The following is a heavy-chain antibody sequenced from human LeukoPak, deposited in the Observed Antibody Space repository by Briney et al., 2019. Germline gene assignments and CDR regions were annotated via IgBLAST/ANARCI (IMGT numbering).Heavy chain of an antibody. CDR2: ISGSGGST. J-gene: IGHJ4*02. D-gene: IGHD1-26*01. CDR1: GLTVSSNY. Sequence: PGGSLRLSCAASGLTVSSNYMSWVRQAPGKGLEWVSAISGSGGSTYYADSVKGRFTISRDNSKNTLYLQMNSLRAEDTAVYYCAKDRGGSYKGFDYWGQGTLVSVSS. CDR3: AKDRGGSYKGFDY. V-gene: IGHV3-23*01.